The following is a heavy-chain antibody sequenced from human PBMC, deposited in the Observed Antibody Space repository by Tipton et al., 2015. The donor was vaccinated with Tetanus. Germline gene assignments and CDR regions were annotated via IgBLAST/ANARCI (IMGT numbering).Heavy chain of an antibody. CDR3: ARDSPDILLVPAV. J-gene: IGHJ4*02. V-gene: IGHV3-7*01. D-gene: IGHD2-2*01. Sequence: SLRLSCAASGFTLSTYWMSWVRQAPGKGLEWVASIKQDGSEKYYVDSVKGRFTISRDNAKNSLYLQMNSLRAEDTAVYYCARDSPDILLVPAVWGQGTLVTVSS. CDR2: IKQDGSEK. CDR1: GFTLSTYW.